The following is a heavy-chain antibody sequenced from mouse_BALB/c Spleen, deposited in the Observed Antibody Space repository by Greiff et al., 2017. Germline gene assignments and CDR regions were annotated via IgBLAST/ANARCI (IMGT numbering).Heavy chain of an antibody. Sequence: QGQLKESGPGLVAPSQSLSITCTVSGFSLTSYDISWIRQPPGKGLEWLGVIWTGGGTNYNSAFMSRLSISKDNSKSQVFLKMNSLQTDDTAIYYCARSLLRDAMDYWGQGTSVTVSS. V-gene: IGHV2-9-2*01. J-gene: IGHJ4*01. CDR2: IWTGGGT. D-gene: IGHD1-1*01. CDR1: GFSLTSYD. CDR3: ARSLLRDAMDY.